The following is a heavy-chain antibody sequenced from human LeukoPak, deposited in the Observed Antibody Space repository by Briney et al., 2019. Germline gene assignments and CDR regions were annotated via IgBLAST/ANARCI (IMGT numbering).Heavy chain of an antibody. Sequence: GGSLRLSCVASGIAFSNSIMHWVRQAPGKGLEWVSAMSYDGFSKYYADSMKGRLTISRDNAKNSVYLQMNGLKAEDTAVYHCVGGPGWVFDFWGRGTLVTVSS. CDR3: VGGPGWVFDF. J-gene: IGHJ2*01. V-gene: IGHV3-30*04. D-gene: IGHD6-19*01. CDR1: GIAFSNSI. CDR2: MSYDGFSK.